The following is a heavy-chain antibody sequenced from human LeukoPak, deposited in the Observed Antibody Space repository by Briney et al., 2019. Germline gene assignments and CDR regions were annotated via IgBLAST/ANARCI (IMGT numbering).Heavy chain of an antibody. CDR3: AKAYL. Sequence: GGSLRLSCAASGFTFSSYAMSWVRQAPVKGLEWVSTISAGGGSTYYADSVKGRFTISRDNSENTLHLQMNSLTAEGTAIYYCAKAYLWGQGTLVTVSS. V-gene: IGHV3-23*01. CDR2: ISAGGGST. J-gene: IGHJ4*02. CDR1: GFTFSSYA.